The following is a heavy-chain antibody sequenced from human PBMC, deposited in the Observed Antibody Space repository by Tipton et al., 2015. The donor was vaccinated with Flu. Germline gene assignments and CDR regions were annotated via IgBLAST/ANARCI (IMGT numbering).Heavy chain of an antibody. CDR1: GGSISSYY. Sequence: TLSLTCTVSGGSISSYYWSCLRQPAGKGLEWIGRIYTSGSTNYNPSLKSRVTMSVDTSKNQFTLKLSSVTAADTAVYYCARDTAGYYGSGSYYPPYYFDYWAQRTLVTVSS. J-gene: IGHJ4*02. CDR2: IYTSGST. CDR3: ARDTAGYYGSGSYYPPYYFDY. D-gene: IGHD3-10*01. V-gene: IGHV4-4*07.